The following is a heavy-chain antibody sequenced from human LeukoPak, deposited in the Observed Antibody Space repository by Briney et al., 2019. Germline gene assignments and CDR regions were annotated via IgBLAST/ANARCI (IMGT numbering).Heavy chain of an antibody. J-gene: IGHJ4*02. D-gene: IGHD2-15*01. Sequence: GGSLRLSCSASGFTFSSYAMHWVRQAPGKGLEYVSAISSNGGSTYYADSVKGRFTISRDNSKNTLYLQMSSLRAEDTAVYYCARGLASGGWGYFDYWGQGTLVTVSS. CDR1: GFTFSSYA. CDR3: ARGLASGGWGYFDY. V-gene: IGHV3-64D*09. CDR2: ISSNGGST.